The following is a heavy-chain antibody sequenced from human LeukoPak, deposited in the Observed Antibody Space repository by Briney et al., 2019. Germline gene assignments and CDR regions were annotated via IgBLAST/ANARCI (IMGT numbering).Heavy chain of an antibody. Sequence: SETLSLTCTVSGGSISSSSYYWGWIRQPPGKGLEWIGSIYYSGSTYYNPSLKSRVTISVDTSKNQFSLKLSSVTVADTAVYYCARHGSAHIADYWGQGTLVTVSS. CDR2: IYYSGST. CDR3: ARHGSAHIADY. J-gene: IGHJ4*02. V-gene: IGHV4-39*01. CDR1: GGSISSSSYY. D-gene: IGHD2-15*01.